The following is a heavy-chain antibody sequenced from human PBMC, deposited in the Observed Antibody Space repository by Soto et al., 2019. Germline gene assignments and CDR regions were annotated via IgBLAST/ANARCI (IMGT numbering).Heavy chain of an antibody. Sequence: QITLKESGPPLVKPTQTLTLTCTFSGFSLSPSIVGVGWIRQPPGKALEWLALIYWDDDKRYSPSLKNRLTITNDTSKNQVVLTMTNMDPVDTATYYCARLYYDSSGYPFDYWGQGILVTVSS. V-gene: IGHV2-5*02. CDR2: IYWDDDK. D-gene: IGHD3-22*01. J-gene: IGHJ4*02. CDR3: ARLYYDSSGYPFDY. CDR1: GFSLSPSIVG.